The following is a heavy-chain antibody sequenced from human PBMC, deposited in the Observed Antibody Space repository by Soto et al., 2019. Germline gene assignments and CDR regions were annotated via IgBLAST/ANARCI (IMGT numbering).Heavy chain of an antibody. Sequence: QVQLQESGPGLVKPSGTLSLTCAVSGGSVNNDKWWSWVRQPPGKGLEWIGEIHSSGITNYNPSLKSRASIFVDKFKNQFSLKLTSVTAADTAVYFCAGQWSAGYGAFDPWGQGTLVTVSS. CDR2: IHSSGIT. CDR3: AGQWSAGYGAFDP. J-gene: IGHJ5*02. D-gene: IGHD3-9*01. CDR1: GGSVNNDKW. V-gene: IGHV4-4*02.